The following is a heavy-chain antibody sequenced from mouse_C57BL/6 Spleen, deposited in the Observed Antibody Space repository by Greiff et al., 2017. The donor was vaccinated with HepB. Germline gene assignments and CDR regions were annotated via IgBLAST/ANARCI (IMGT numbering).Heavy chain of an antibody. Sequence: QVTLKVSGPGILQSSQTLSLTCSFSGFSLSTSGMGVSWIRQPAGKGLVWLAHIYWDDAKRYNPSLKSRLTISKDTSSNQVFLKITSVDTADTATNYCARRDGLRQGYYAMDYWGQGTSVTVSS. J-gene: IGHJ4*01. CDR2: IYWDDAK. CDR3: ARRDGLRQGYYAMDY. D-gene: IGHD2-2*01. V-gene: IGHV8-12*01. CDR1: GFSLSTSGMG.